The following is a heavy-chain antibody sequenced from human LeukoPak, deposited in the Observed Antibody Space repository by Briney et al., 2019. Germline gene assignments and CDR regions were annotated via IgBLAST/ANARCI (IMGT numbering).Heavy chain of an antibody. J-gene: IGHJ5*02. CDR1: GGSIGSNTYF. V-gene: IGHV4-39*01. D-gene: IGHD6-13*01. Sequence: SETLSLTCTVSGGSIGSNTYFWGWIRQPPGKGLEWIGSIYYSGSTYYNPSLKSRATISVDTSKNQFSLKLSTVTAADTAVYFCVRHLKNQQQGFDPWGQGTLVTVSS. CDR3: VRHLKNQQQGFDP. CDR2: IYYSGST.